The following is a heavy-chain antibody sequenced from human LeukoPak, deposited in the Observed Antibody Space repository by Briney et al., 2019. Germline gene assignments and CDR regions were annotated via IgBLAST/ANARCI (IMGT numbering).Heavy chain of an antibody. D-gene: IGHD2-15*01. V-gene: IGHV1-24*01. CDR2: FDPEDGET. CDR1: GYTLTELS. J-gene: IGHJ3*02. CDR3: ATAPGWWELTRGAFDI. Sequence: GASVKVSCKVSGYTLTELSMHWVRQAPGKGLEWMGGFDPEDGETIYAQKFQGRVTMTEDTTTDTAYMELSSLRSEDTAVYYCATAPGWWELTRGAFDIWGQGTMVTVSS.